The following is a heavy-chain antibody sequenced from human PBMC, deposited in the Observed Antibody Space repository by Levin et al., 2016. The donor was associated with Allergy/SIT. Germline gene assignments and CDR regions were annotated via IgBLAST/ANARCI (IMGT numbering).Heavy chain of an antibody. CDR3: ARGGDLSITVTGTPAEYFHH. V-gene: IGHV1-46*03. CDR1: GYTFTNYY. Sequence: PSVKVSCKASGYTFTNYYIHWVRQAPGQGLEWMGIINPSGGSTDYAQKFQGRVTVTRDTSTSTVYMELSSLRSEDTAVYYCARGGDLSITVTGTPAEYFHHWGQGTLVSVSS. CDR2: INPSGGST. J-gene: IGHJ1*01. D-gene: IGHD4-11*01.